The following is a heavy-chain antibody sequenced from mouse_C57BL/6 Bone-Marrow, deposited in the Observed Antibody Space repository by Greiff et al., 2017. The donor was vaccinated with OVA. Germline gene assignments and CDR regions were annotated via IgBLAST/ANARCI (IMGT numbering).Heavy chain of an antibody. CDR2: IHPSDSDT. CDR1: GYTFTSYW. V-gene: IGHV1-74*01. CDR3: AIYSQATFMDY. Sequence: QVQLQQPGAELVKPWASVKVSCKASGYTFTSYWMHWVKQRPGQGLEWIGRIHPSDSDTNYNQKFKGKATLTVDKSSSTAYMQLSSLTSEDSAVYDCAIYSQATFMDYWGHGTSVTVSS. J-gene: IGHJ4*01. D-gene: IGHD3-2*02.